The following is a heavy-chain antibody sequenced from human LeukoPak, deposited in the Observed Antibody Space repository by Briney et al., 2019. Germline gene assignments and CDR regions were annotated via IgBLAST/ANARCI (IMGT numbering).Heavy chain of an antibody. J-gene: IGHJ5*02. CDR2: INPNSGGT. V-gene: IGHV1-2*02. D-gene: IGHD2-2*01. CDR3: ARVGVVVPAAIASFRFDP. Sequence: ASVKVSCKASGYTFTGYYMHWVRQAPGQGLEWMGWINPNSGGTNYAQKFQGRVTMTRDTSISTAYMELSRLRSDDTAAYYCARVGVVVPAAIASFRFDPWGQGTLVTVSS. CDR1: GYTFTGYY.